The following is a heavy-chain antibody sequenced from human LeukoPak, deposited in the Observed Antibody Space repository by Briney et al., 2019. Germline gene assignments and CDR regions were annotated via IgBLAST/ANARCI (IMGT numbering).Heavy chain of an antibody. CDR1: GGSFSSSSYY. Sequence: SETLSLTCTVYGGSFSSSSYYWGWIRQPPGKGLEWIGIIYYSGSTYYNPSLKSRITISVDTSKNQFSLKLSSVTAADTAVYYCAKCRALWFGELPFDYWGQGTLVTVSS. J-gene: IGHJ4*02. D-gene: IGHD3-10*01. CDR3: AKCRALWFGELPFDY. CDR2: IYYSGST. V-gene: IGHV4-39*01.